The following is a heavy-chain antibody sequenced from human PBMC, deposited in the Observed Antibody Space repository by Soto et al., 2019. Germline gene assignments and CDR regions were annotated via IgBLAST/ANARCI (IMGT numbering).Heavy chain of an antibody. CDR1: GGSISSYY. CDR3: ARESTYYDFWSGYLRAFDI. V-gene: IGHV4-59*01. CDR2: IYYSGST. J-gene: IGHJ3*02. D-gene: IGHD3-3*01. Sequence: LTCTVSGGSISSYYWSWIRQPPGKGLEWIGYIYYSGSTNYNPSLKSRVTISVDTSKNQFSLKLSSVTAADTAVYYCARESTYYDFWSGYLRAFDIWGQGTMVTVSS.